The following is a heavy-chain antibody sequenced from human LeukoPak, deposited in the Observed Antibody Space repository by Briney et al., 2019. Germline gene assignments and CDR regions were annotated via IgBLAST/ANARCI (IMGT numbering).Heavy chain of an antibody. D-gene: IGHD3-10*01. CDR2: INKDGSEK. CDR3: AKDRYYGSGRYYDY. Sequence: PGGSLRLSCAASGFTFSSYWMRWVRQAPGKGLEWVSNINKDGSEKYYVDSVKGRFTISRDNAKNSLYLQMNSLRAEDTAVYFYAKDRYYGSGRYYDYWGQGTLVTVPS. J-gene: IGHJ4*02. CDR1: GFTFSSYW. V-gene: IGHV3-7*01.